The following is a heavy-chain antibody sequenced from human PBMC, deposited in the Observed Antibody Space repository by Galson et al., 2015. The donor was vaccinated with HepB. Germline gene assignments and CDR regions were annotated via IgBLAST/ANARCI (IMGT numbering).Heavy chain of an antibody. J-gene: IGHJ2*01. CDR1: GYSFTSYW. V-gene: IGHV5-10-1*01. Sequence: QSGAEVKKPGESLRISCKGSGYSFTSYWISWVRQMPGKGLEWMGRIDPSDSYTNYSPSFQGHVTISADKSISTAYLQWSSLKASDTAMYYWGSAVVWYFDLWGRGTLVTVSS. CDR2: IDPSDSYT. CDR3: GSAVVWYFDL.